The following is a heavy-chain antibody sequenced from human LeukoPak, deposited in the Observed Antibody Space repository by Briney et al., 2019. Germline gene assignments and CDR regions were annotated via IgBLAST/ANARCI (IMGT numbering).Heavy chain of an antibody. D-gene: IGHD3-10*01. CDR2: INHSGST. CDR3: ARRVRGVNDAFDI. CDR1: GGSLRDYY. Sequence: SETLYLTCAVYGGSLRDYYWSRIRQSPGRGLEWIGEINHSGSTNYNSSLKSRVTILVDTTNSQFSVRLNSVTAADTAVYYCARRVRGVNDAFDIWGQGTEVTVSS. J-gene: IGHJ3*02. V-gene: IGHV4-34*01.